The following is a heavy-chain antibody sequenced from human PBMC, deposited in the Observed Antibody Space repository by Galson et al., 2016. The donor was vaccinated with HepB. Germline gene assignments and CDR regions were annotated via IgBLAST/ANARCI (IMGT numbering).Heavy chain of an antibody. D-gene: IGHD3-10*01. CDR1: GGSIRSGGYY. CDR3: ARNHFASGGYYFDS. CDR2: IFYVGSA. V-gene: IGHV4-31*03. Sequence: TLSLTCTVSGGSIRSGGYYWSRVRQHPGKGLEWIGYIFYVGSAYYHPSLKSRLTISVDTPKNQFSLRLTSVTAADTAVYFCARNHFASGGYYFDSWGQGLLVTVSS. J-gene: IGHJ4*02.